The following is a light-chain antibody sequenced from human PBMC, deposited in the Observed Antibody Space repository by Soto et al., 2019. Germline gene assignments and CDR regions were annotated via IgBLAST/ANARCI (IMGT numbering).Light chain of an antibody. CDR2: KAF. CDR1: QNVNNW. V-gene: IGKV1-5*03. CDR3: QQYDSYS. Sequence: DIQMTQSPSTLSASVGDRVTITCRASQNVNNWLAWYQQKPGKAPKLLIYKAFSLETGVPSRFSGSGSGTEFTLPINSLQPYDFATYYCQQYDSYSFGQGTKLEIK. J-gene: IGKJ2*01.